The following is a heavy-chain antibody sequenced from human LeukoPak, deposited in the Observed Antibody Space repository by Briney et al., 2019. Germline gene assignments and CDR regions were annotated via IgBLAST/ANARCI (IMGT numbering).Heavy chain of an antibody. CDR2: IYYSGST. CDR1: GGSISSSSYY. CDR3: ARSLGGTYYYGSGKWFDP. J-gene: IGHJ5*02. Sequence: SETLSLTCTVSGGSISSSSYYWGWIRQPPGKGLEWIGSIYYSGSTYYNPSLKSRVTISVDTSKNQFSLKLSSVTAADTAVYYCARSLGGTYYYGSGKWFDPWGQGTLVTVSS. D-gene: IGHD3-10*01. V-gene: IGHV4-39*07.